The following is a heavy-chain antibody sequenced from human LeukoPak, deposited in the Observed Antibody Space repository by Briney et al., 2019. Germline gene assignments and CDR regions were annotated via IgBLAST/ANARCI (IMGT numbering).Heavy chain of an antibody. J-gene: IGHJ4*02. Sequence: SETLSLTCTVSGYSISSGYYWGWIRQPPGKGLEWIGSIYHSGSTYCNPSLKSRVTISVDTSKNQFSLKLSSVTAADTAVYYCARGPAYSWGQGTLVTVSS. CDR3: ARGPAYS. CDR2: IYHSGST. CDR1: GYSISSGYY. V-gene: IGHV4-38-2*02. D-gene: IGHD2-2*01.